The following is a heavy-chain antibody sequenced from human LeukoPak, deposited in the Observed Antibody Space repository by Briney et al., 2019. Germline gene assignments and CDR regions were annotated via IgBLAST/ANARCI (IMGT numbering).Heavy chain of an antibody. CDR3: ARTGYSSTYRFTGDY. V-gene: IGHV1-2*02. CDR1: GYTFTGYY. Sequence: ASVKVSCKASGYTFTGYYMYWVRQAPGQGLEWMGWIKPNSGGTNYAQKFQGRVTMTRDTSISTAYMELSRLRSDDTAVYYCARTGYSSTYRFTGDYWGQGTLVTVSS. CDR2: IKPNSGGT. J-gene: IGHJ4*02. D-gene: IGHD6-13*01.